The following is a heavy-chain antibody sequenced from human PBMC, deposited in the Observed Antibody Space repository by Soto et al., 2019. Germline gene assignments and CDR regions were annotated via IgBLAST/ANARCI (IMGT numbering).Heavy chain of an antibody. J-gene: IGHJ6*02. Sequence: QVQLVESGGGVVQPGRSRRVSCAASGFTFNQDSMHWVRQAPGKGLEWVAGLSYDGSNQFYADSVKGRFTISRDNSKNAVFLQMSSLTPADTAVYYCARATINSGSYFTEGYYYALDVWGQGTTVTVSS. V-gene: IGHV3-30-3*01. CDR1: GFTFNQDS. D-gene: IGHD6-19*01. CDR3: ARATINSGSYFTEGYYYALDV. CDR2: LSYDGSNQ.